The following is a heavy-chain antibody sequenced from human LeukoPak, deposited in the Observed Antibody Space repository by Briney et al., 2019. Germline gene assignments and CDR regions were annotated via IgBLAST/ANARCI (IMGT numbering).Heavy chain of an antibody. V-gene: IGHV4-59*01. CDR3: ARGPTRYYFDY. CDR2: IYYSGNT. Sequence: SETLSLTCTVSGGSTSFYYWSWIRQPPGRGLEWIGYIYYSGNTNYNPSLKSPVSISIDTSKNQFSLKLNSVTAADTAVYYCARGPTRYYFDYWGQGILVTFSS. CDR1: GGSTSFYY. J-gene: IGHJ4*02. D-gene: IGHD1/OR15-1a*01.